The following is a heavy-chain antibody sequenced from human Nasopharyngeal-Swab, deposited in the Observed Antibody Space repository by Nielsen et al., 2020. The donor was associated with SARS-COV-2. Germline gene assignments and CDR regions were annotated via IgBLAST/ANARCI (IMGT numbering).Heavy chain of an antibody. J-gene: IGHJ6*02. CDR1: GFTFSSYW. D-gene: IGHD2-15*01. CDR3: ARDRFLVVAAHPHQYYYGMDV. V-gene: IGHV3-74*01. Sequence: GESLKISCAASGFTFSSYWMHWVRQAPGKGLVWVSRINSDGSSTSYADSVKGRFTISRDNAKNTLYLQMNSLRAEDTAVYYCARDRFLVVAAHPHQYYYGMDVWGQGTTVTVSS. CDR2: INSDGSST.